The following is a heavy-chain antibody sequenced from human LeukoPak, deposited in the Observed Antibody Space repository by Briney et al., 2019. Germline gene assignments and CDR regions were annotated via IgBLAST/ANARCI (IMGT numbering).Heavy chain of an antibody. CDR1: GFTFSSYA. D-gene: IGHD6-13*01. Sequence: GGSLRLSCAASGFTFSSYAMHWVRQAPGKGLEYVSAISSNGGSTYYANSVKGRFTISRDNAKNTLYLQMNSLRAEDTAVYYCARVAAAAIPDYWGQGTLVTVSS. J-gene: IGHJ4*02. CDR3: ARVAAAAIPDY. V-gene: IGHV3-64*01. CDR2: ISSNGGST.